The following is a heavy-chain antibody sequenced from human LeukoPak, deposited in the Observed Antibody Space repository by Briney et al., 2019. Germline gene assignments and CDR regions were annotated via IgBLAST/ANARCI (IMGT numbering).Heavy chain of an antibody. Sequence: GGSLILSCAASAFTFSSYCMSWGPQPPGKGLEGLANKKQDGSEKYYVDSVKGGFTISRDNAKNSVYLQMNSLRAEDTAVYSCARDSGSYYVEFDYWGQGTLVTVSS. V-gene: IGHV3-7*01. CDR1: AFTFSSYC. CDR2: KKQDGSEK. D-gene: IGHD1-26*01. CDR3: ARDSGSYYVEFDY. J-gene: IGHJ4*02.